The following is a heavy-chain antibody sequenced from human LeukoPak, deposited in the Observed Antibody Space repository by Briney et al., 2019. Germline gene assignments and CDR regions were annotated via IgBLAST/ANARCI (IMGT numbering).Heavy chain of an antibody. CDR3: ARIDSSGYSTWYFDL. J-gene: IGHJ2*01. CDR2: INHSGST. D-gene: IGHD3-22*01. CDR1: GGSFSGYY. Sequence: SETLSLTCAVYGGSFSGYYWSWIRQPPGKGLEWIGEINHSGSTNYNPSLKSRVTISVDTSKNQFSLKLRSVTAADTAVYYCARIDSSGYSTWYFDLWGRGTLVTVTS. V-gene: IGHV4-34*01.